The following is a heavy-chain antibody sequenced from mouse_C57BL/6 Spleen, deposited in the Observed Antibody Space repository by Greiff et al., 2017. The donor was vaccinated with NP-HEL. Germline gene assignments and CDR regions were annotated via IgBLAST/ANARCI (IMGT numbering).Heavy chain of an antibody. D-gene: IGHD2-1*01. J-gene: IGHJ2*01. CDR3: ARKLSYGNYFDY. CDR2: INPNNGGT. Sequence: VQLQQSGPELVKPGASVKISCKASGYTFTDYYMNWVKQSHGKSLEWIGDINPNNGGTSYNQKFKGKATLTVDKSSSTAYMELRSLTSGDSAVYYCARKLSYGNYFDYWGQGTTLTVSS. V-gene: IGHV1-26*01. CDR1: GYTFTDYY.